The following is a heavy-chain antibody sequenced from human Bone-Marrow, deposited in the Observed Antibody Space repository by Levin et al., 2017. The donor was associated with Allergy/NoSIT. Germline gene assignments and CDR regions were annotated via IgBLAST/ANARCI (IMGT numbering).Heavy chain of an antibody. D-gene: IGHD3-3*01. CDR3: ANANLEWFLAPDY. CDR2: ISGSGGST. Sequence: LPGGSLRLSCAASGFTFSSYAMSWVRQAPGKGLEWVSAISGSGGSTYYADSVKGRFTISRDNSKNTLYLQMNSLRAEDTAVYYCANANLEWFLAPDYWGQGTLVTVSS. J-gene: IGHJ4*02. V-gene: IGHV3-23*01. CDR1: GFTFSSYA.